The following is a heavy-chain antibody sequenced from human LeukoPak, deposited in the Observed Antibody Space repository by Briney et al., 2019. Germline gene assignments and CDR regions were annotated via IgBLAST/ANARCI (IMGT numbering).Heavy chain of an antibody. D-gene: IGHD3-10*01. CDR2: IYYSGST. J-gene: IGHJ4*02. CDR3: ARYSGSYLYY. V-gene: IGHV4-39*01. CDR1: GGSISSSSYY. Sequence: SETLSLTCTVSGGSISSSSYYWGWIRQPPGKGLEWIGSIYYSGSTYYNPSLKSRVTISVDTSKNQFSLKPSSVTAADTAVYYCARYSGSYLYYWGQGTLVTVSS.